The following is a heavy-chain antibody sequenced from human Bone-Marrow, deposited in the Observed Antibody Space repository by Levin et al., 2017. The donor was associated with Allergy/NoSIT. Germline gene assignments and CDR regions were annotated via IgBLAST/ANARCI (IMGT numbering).Heavy chain of an antibody. CDR3: ARLGDYWLDP. CDR1: GGSISSDDYN. Sequence: SETLSLTCTVSGGSISSDDYNWSWIRQPPGKGLEWIGYVYNTGSTYSNPSLRSRVTISVDTSKNQFFLKLISVTAADTAVYYCARLGDYWLDPWGQGSLVTVSS. CDR2: VYNTGST. J-gene: IGHJ5*02. D-gene: IGHD2-21*02. V-gene: IGHV4-30-4*01.